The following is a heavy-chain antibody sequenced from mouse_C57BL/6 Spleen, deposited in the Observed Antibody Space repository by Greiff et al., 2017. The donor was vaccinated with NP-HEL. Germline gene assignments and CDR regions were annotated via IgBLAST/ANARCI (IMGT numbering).Heavy chain of an antibody. J-gene: IGHJ2*01. CDR3: ARGNWGFDY. V-gene: IGHV1-76*01. CDR1: GYTFTDYY. D-gene: IGHD4-1*01. Sequence: QVQLQQSGAELVRPGASVKLSCKASGYTFTDYYINWVKQRPGQGLEWIARIYPGSGNTYYNEKFKGKATLTAEKSSSTAYMQLSSLTSEDSAVYFCARGNWGFDYWGQGTTLTVSS. CDR2: IYPGSGNT.